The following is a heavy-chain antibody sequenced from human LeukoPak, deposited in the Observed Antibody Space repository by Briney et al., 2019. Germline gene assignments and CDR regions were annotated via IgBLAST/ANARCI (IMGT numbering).Heavy chain of an antibody. V-gene: IGHV4-39*01. CDR3: ARQGQYYGSGSQFDY. CDR2: IYYSGST. CDR1: GGSISSSSYY. Sequence: SETLSLTCTVSGGSISSSSYYWGWIRQPPGKGLEWCGSIYYSGSTYYNPSLKSRVTISVDTSKNQFSLKLSSVTAADTAVYYCARQGQYYGSGSQFDYWGQGTLVTVSS. D-gene: IGHD3-10*01. J-gene: IGHJ4*02.